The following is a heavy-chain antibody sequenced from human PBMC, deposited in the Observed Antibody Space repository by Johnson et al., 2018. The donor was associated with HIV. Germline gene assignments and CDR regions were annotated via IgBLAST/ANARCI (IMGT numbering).Heavy chain of an antibody. CDR2: IWYDGSNK. V-gene: IGHV3-33*01. D-gene: IGHD5-18*01. CDR3: ARLPSGYSRDAFDI. J-gene: IGHJ3*02. Sequence: QVQLVESGGGVVQPGRSLRLSCAASGFTFSSYGMHWVRQAPGKGLEWVAVIWYDGSNKYYADSVKGRFTISRDNSKNTRYLQMNSLRPEDTAVYYCARLPSGYSRDAFDIWGQGTIVTVSS. CDR1: GFTFSSYG.